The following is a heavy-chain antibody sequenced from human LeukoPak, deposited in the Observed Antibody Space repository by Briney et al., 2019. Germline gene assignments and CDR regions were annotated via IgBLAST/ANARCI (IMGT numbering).Heavy chain of an antibody. CDR2: ISSSSSYI. CDR1: GFTFSSYS. V-gene: IGHV3-21*01. J-gene: IGHJ3*02. CDR3: ARGRDDYVWGSYRPALDAFDI. D-gene: IGHD3-16*02. Sequence: GGSLRLSCAASGFTFSSYSMNWVRQAPGKGLEWVSSISSSSSYIYYADSVKGRFTISRDNAKNALYLQMNSLRAEDTAVYYCARGRDDYVWGSYRPALDAFDIWGQGTMVTVSS.